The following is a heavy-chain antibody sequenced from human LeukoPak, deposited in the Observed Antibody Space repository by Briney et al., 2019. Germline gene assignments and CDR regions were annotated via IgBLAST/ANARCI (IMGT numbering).Heavy chain of an antibody. CDR1: GFTFSSHA. Sequence: PGGSLRLSCAASGFTFSSHAMNWVRQAPGKGLEWVSSIGGIGASTYYADSVKGRFTISRDNSKNTLYLQMNSLRGEDTALYYWAKAAYGDYVNWFDPWGQGSLVIVSS. J-gene: IGHJ5*02. CDR2: IGGIGAST. D-gene: IGHD4-17*01. V-gene: IGHV3-23*01. CDR3: AKAAYGDYVNWFDP.